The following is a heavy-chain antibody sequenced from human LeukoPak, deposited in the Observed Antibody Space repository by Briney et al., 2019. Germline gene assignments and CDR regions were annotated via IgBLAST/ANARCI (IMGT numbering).Heavy chain of an antibody. CDR3: GRAYYLDYFYYYMDV. Sequence: GALRLSCAASGFTFDDYGMSWVRQAPGKGLEWVSGINWNGGSTGYADSVKGRFTISRDNAKNSLYLQMNSLRAEDTALYYCGRAYYLDYFYYYMDVWGKGTTVTVSS. V-gene: IGHV3-20*04. CDR1: GFTFDDYG. J-gene: IGHJ6*03. D-gene: IGHD3-22*01. CDR2: INWNGGST.